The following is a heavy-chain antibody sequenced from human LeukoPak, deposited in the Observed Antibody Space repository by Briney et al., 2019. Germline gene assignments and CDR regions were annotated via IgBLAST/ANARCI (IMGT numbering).Heavy chain of an antibody. CDR3: ARSSLDCWRQNCSGGSSPPGY. J-gene: IGHJ4*02. CDR2: IDYSGST. CDR1: GGSISNYF. D-gene: IGHD2-15*01. V-gene: IGHV4-59*01. Sequence: SETLSLTCTVSGGSISNYFWTWIRQPPGKGLEWIGYIDYSGSTNYNPSLKSRVTISVDTSKNQFSLKLTSVTAADTAVYYCARSSLDCWRQNCSGGSSPPGYWGQGTLVTVSS.